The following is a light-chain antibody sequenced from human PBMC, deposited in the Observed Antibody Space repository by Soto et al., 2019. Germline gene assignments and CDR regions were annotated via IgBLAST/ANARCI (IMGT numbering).Light chain of an antibody. V-gene: IGLV1-40*01. CDR2: GDT. CDR1: HSNIGAGFD. J-gene: IGLJ2*01. Sequence: QLVLTQPPSVSGAPGQRVTISCTGSHSNIGAGFDVNWYQHLPGTAPKLLIYGDTIRPSGVPDRFSGSKSATSASLGIAGLLAEDEGDYYCQSYDSSLSGPVLFGGGTKLTVL. CDR3: QSYDSSLSGPVL.